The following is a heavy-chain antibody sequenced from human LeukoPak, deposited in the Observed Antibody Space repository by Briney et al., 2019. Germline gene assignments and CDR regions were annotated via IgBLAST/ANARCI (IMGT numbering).Heavy chain of an antibody. D-gene: IGHD6-19*01. J-gene: IGHJ4*02. CDR2: IYTSGST. V-gene: IGHV4-4*07. Sequence: SETLSLTCTVSAGSISSYYWSWIRQPAGKGLEWIGRIYTSGSTNYNPSLKSRVTMSVDTSKNQFSLKLSSVTAADTAVYYCAGQYSSGWFDYWGQRTLVTVSS. CDR1: AGSISSYY. CDR3: AGQYSSGWFDY.